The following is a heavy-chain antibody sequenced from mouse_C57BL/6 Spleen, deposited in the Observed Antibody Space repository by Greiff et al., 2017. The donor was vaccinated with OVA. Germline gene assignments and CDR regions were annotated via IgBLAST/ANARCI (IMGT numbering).Heavy chain of an antibody. V-gene: IGHV1-18*01. D-gene: IGHD1-1*01. CDR1: GYTFTDYN. J-gene: IGHJ1*03. CDR3: ARGEDRYYYGSSYEWWYFDV. Sequence: EVKLVESGPELVKPGASVKIPCKASGYTFTDYNMDWVKQSHGKSLEWIGDINPNNGGTIYNQKFKGKATLTVDKCSSTAYMERRSLTSEDTAVYYCARGEDRYYYGSSYEWWYFDVWGTGTTVTVSS. CDR2: INPNNGGT.